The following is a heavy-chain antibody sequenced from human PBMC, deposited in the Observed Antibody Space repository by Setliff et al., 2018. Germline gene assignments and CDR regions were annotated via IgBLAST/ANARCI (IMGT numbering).Heavy chain of an antibody. CDR2: INPIFGTA. J-gene: IGHJ6*03. CDR3: ATERGLVVSAIDYYYYMDV. Sequence: ASVKVSCKASGGTFSSYAISWVRQAPGQGLEWMGGINPIFGTADYTQNFQGRVTITTDESTSTAYMGLSSLRSEDTAIYYCATERGLVVSAIDYYYYMDVWGKGTTVTVSS. D-gene: IGHD2-8*02. V-gene: IGHV1-69*05. CDR1: GGTFSSYA.